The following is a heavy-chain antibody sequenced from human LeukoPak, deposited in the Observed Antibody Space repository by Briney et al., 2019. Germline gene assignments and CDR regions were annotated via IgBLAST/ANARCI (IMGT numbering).Heavy chain of an antibody. CDR2: IYDSGST. J-gene: IGHJ4*02. CDR3: ARDRRGYGSFDS. CDR1: DGSISSYY. V-gene: IGHV4-59*01. D-gene: IGHD5-18*01. Sequence: SETLSLTCTVSDGSISSYYWNWIRQPPGKGLEWIGFIYDSGSTNYNPSLYSRLTISVDTSKNQFSLRLTSVTAADTAVYYCARDRRGYGSFDSWGQGTLVTVSS.